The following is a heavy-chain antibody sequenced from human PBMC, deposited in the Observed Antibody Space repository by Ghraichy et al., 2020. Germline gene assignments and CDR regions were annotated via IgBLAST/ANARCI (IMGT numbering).Heavy chain of an antibody. J-gene: IGHJ4*02. Sequence: SETLSLTCTFSGGSINTYYWNWIRQPPGKGLEWIGYVFSSGSTSYNPSLKSRVTISMDMTKRQFSLSLSSVTAADTALCYCSTGSSSWGFDYWGQGTLVSVSS. V-gene: IGHV4-59*01. D-gene: IGHD6-13*01. CDR2: VFSSGST. CDR3: STGSSSWGFDY. CDR1: GGSINTYY.